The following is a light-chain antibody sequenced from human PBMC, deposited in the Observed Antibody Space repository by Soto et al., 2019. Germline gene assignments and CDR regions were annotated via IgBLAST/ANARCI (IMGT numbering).Light chain of an antibody. CDR3: QSYDDSLSVHYV. CDR1: SSNIGSTYD. Sequence: QSVLTQPPSVSGAPGQRVTISCTGSSSNIGSTYDVQWYQQLPGTAPKLLIHGNTDRPSGVPDRFSVSKSGTSASLAITGLQADDEADYYCQSYDDSLSVHYVFGTGTQLTVL. CDR2: GNT. V-gene: IGLV1-40*01. J-gene: IGLJ1*01.